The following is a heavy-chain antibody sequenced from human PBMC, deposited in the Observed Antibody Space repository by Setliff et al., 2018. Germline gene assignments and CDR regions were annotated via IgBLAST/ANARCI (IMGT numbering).Heavy chain of an antibody. CDR1: GGPMRSFY. J-gene: IGHJ4*02. CDR3: ARQPSSGSYYNPRPYYFDF. CDR2: IHSNGNT. D-gene: IGHD3-10*01. V-gene: IGHV4-59*01. Sequence: SETLSLTCTVSGGPMRSFYWSWIRQTPGKGLQWIAYIHSNGNTNYNPSLKSRVTMSVDTSKDQFSLNLRSVTAADTAVYYCARQPSSGSYYNPRPYYFDFWGQGTLVTVSS.